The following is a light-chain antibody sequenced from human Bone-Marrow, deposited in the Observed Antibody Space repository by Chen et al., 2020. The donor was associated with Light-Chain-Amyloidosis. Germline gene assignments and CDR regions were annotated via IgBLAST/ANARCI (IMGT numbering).Light chain of an antibody. CDR2: GSS. Sequence: IVLTQSPGTLSLSPGEGANLSCRASQTISSNYLTWYQQKFGQAPKLLIYGSSSRATGIPDRFTGSGSGTDFTLTINRLEPEDFAMYHCQQYGTSPLTFGGGTKVEIK. CDR1: QTISSNY. CDR3: QQYGTSPLT. V-gene: IGKV3-20*01. J-gene: IGKJ4*01.